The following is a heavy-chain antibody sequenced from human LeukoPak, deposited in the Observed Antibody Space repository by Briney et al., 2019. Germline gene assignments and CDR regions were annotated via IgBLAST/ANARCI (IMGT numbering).Heavy chain of an antibody. Sequence: PRASVKVSCKASGYTFTSYYMHWVRQAPGQGLEWMGIINPSGGSTSYAQKFQGRVTMTRDTSTSTVYMELSSLRSEDTAVYYCARDQLYYYDSSGYYYNWFDPWGQGTLVTVSS. CDR3: ARDQLYYYDSSGYYYNWFDP. CDR2: INPSGGST. J-gene: IGHJ5*02. V-gene: IGHV1-46*01. D-gene: IGHD3-22*01. CDR1: GYTFTSYY.